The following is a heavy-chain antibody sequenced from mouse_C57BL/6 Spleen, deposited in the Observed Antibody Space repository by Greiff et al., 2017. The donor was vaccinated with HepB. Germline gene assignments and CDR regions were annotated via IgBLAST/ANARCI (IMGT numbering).Heavy chain of an antibody. CDR3: TRTGNWYFDV. J-gene: IGHJ1*03. D-gene: IGHD4-1*01. V-gene: IGHV14-4*01. CDR2: IDPENGDT. Sequence: EVKLVESGAELVRPGASVKLSCTASGFNIKDDYMHWVKQRPEQGLEWIGWIDPENGDTEYASKFQGKATITADTSSNTAYLQLSSLTSEDTTVYYCTRTGNWYFDVWGTGTTVTVSS. CDR1: GFNIKDDY.